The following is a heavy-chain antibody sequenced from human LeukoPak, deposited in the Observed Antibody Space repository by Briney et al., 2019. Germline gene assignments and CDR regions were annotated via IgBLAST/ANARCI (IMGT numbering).Heavy chain of an antibody. CDR1: GXPFSDYY. Sequence: PGGSLRLSCVVSGXPFSDYYMNWIRLAPGKGLEWISYISASSSYTDYADSVKGRFTISRDNAKNTLYLQMNSLGVEDTAVYYCAAGTAADFWGQGTLVSVSS. CDR2: ISASSSYT. V-gene: IGHV3-11*03. D-gene: IGHD6-13*01. CDR3: AAGTAADF. J-gene: IGHJ4*02.